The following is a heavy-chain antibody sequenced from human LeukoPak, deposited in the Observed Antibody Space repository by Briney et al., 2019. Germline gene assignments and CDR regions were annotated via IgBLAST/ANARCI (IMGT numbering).Heavy chain of an antibody. D-gene: IGHD3-10*01. CDR2: MNPNSGNT. J-gene: IGHJ4*02. V-gene: IGHV1-8*01. CDR3: ATIAMVRGFPEYYFDY. CDR1: GYTFTSYD. Sequence: ASVKVSCKASGYTFTSYDINWMRQATGQGLEWMGWMNPNSGNTGYAQKFQGRVTMTRNTSISTAYMELSSLRSEDTAVYYCATIAMVRGFPEYYFDYWGQGTLVTVSS.